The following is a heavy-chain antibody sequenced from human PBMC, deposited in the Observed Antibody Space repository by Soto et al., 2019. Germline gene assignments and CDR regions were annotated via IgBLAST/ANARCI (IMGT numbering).Heavy chain of an antibody. Sequence: GGSLRLSCTASGFTFNNYWMRWVRQAPGKGLVWVSRIKTDGSSPNYADSVEGRFTISSDNAKNTLYLQMNSLRVEDTAVYYCARDRIAGSGSCDNWGQGTLVTVSS. CDR1: GFTFNNYW. D-gene: IGHD3-10*01. J-gene: IGHJ4*02. CDR2: IKTDGSSP. CDR3: ARDRIAGSGSCDN. V-gene: IGHV3-74*01.